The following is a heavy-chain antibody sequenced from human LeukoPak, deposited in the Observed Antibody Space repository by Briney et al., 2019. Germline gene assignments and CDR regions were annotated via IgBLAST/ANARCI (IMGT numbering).Heavy chain of an antibody. CDR1: GFTFSSYA. D-gene: IGHD1-26*01. CDR3: AKDSVDGIVGATSPGY. Sequence: GGSLRLPCAASGFTFSSYAMSWVRQAPGKGLEWVSAISGSGGSTYYADSVKGRFTISRDNSKNTLYLQMNSLRAEDTAVYYCAKDSVDGIVGATSPGYWGQGTLVTVSS. V-gene: IGHV3-23*01. J-gene: IGHJ4*02. CDR2: ISGSGGST.